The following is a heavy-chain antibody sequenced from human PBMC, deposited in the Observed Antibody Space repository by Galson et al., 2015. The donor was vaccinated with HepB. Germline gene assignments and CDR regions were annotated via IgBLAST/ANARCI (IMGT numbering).Heavy chain of an antibody. CDR1: GFSLSTTAMR. CDR2: IDWDDDK. J-gene: IGHJ4*02. CDR3: ARILAPGYNYDY. V-gene: IGHV2-70*04. D-gene: IGHD5-24*01. Sequence: PALVKPTQTLTLTCDFSGFSLSTTAMRVSWLRQPPGKALEWLARIDWDDDKFYSTSLKTRLTISKDTSKNQVVLTMTNMDPVDTATYYCARILAPGYNYDYWGQGILVTVSS.